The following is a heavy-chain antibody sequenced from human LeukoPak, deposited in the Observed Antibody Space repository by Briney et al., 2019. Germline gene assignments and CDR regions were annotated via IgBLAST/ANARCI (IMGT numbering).Heavy chain of an antibody. J-gene: IGHJ5*02. Sequence: GGSLRLSCAASGVTFSSYEMNWVRQAPPKGLEWVSYIISSGSTIYYTDSLKGRFTISIDNAKNSLYLQMNTLRAEATAVYYCARIKQQLVRNNWFAPSGPGNPVTASS. V-gene: IGHV3-48*03. CDR1: GVTFSSYE. CDR2: IISSGSTI. D-gene: IGHD6-13*01. CDR3: ARIKQQLVRNNWFAP.